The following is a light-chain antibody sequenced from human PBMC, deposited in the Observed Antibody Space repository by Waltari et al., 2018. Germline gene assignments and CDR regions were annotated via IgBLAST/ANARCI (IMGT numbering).Light chain of an antibody. CDR1: SSNIGTTY. CDR3: AAWDDSLSSWL. V-gene: IGLV1-47*01. J-gene: IGLJ3*02. CDR2: MDD. Sequence: QSVLTQPPSASGTPGQRVTMFCSGGSSNIGTTYAYWYKHLPGAAPNVITFMDDHRPSGVPDRFSGSKSGTSASLTISGLRSDDEADYYCAAWDDSLSSWLFGGGTKLTVL.